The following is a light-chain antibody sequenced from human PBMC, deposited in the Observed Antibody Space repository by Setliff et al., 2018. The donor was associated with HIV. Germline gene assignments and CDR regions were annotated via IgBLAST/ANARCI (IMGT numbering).Light chain of an antibody. J-gene: IGLJ2*01. Sequence: QSVLIQPPSVSGSPGQSIIISCTGTTSDIGSYNRVSWYQQRPGTAPKLIIYEVNKRPSGVSNRFSGSKSGTTASLAISGLQADDEADYYCCSYAGSYTFVVFGGGTKVTVL. CDR2: EVN. CDR3: CSYAGSYTFVV. CDR1: TSDIGSYNR. V-gene: IGLV2-23*02.